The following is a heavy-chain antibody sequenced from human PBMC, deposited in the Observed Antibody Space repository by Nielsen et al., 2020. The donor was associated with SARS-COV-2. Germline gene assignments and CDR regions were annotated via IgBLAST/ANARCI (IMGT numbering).Heavy chain of an antibody. CDR3: AREYIVVVPAAKAYYYGMDV. J-gene: IGHJ6*02. Sequence: ASVKVSCKASGYTFTGYYMHWARQAPGQGLEWMGRINPNSGGTNYAQKFQGRVTMTRDTSISTAYMELSRLRSDDTAVYYCAREYIVVVPAAKAYYYGMDVWGQGTTVTVSS. CDR1: GYTFTGYY. D-gene: IGHD2-2*01. V-gene: IGHV1-2*06. CDR2: INPNSGGT.